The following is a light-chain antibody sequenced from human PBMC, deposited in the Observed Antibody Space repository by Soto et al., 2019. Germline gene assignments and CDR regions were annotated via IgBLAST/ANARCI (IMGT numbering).Light chain of an antibody. J-gene: IGLJ2*01. V-gene: IGLV3-1*01. CDR1: KLGHKY. CDR2: QDS. CDR3: QAWDSNFVI. Sequence: SYELSQPPSVSVSPGQTASITCSGDKLGHKYVSWYQQKPGQSPVVVIYQDSKRPSGIPERLSGSSSGNTATLTISGTQPMDEADYYCQAWDSNFVIFGGGTKVTV.